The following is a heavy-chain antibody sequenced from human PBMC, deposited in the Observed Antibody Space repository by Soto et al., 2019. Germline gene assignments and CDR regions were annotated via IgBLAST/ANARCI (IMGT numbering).Heavy chain of an antibody. CDR1: GGTFSSYA. CDR3: AREMFPRYSSSWYEGGFDY. J-gene: IGHJ4*02. Sequence: QVQLVQSGAEVKKPGSSVKVSCKASGGTFSSYAISWVRQAPGQGLEWMGGIIPIFGTANYAQKFQGRVTITADESTSTAYMELSSLRSEDTAVYYYAREMFPRYSSSWYEGGFDYWGQGTLVTVSS. V-gene: IGHV1-69*01. D-gene: IGHD6-13*01. CDR2: IIPIFGTA.